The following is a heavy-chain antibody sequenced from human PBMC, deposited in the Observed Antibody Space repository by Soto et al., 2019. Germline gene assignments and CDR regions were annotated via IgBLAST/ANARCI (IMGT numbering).Heavy chain of an antibody. CDR2: IFYSGST. V-gene: IGHV4-59*12. J-gene: IGHJ6*02. CDR1: GGSINSYY. D-gene: IGHD1-26*01. CDR3: ARVDVGGSYYYYYGMDV. Sequence: PSDTLSLTCTVSGGSINSYYWSWIRQPPGKGLEWIGYIFYSGSTNYNPSLKSRVTVSVDTSKNQFSLRLSSVTAADTAVYYCARVDVGGSYYYYYGMDVWGQGTTVTVSS.